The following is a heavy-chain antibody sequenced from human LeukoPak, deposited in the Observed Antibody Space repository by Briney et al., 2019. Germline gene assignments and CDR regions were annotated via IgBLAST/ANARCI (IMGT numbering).Heavy chain of an antibody. CDR2: INHSGST. V-gene: IGHV4-34*01. J-gene: IGHJ6*03. Sequence: PSETLSLTCAVYGGSFSGYYWSWIRQPPGKGLEWIGEINHSGSTNYNPSLKSRVTISVDTSKNQFSLKLSSVTAADTAVYYCARGPYYDFWSGYYTPTRYCYYMDVWGKGTTVTVSS. CDR1: GGSFSGYY. CDR3: ARGPYYDFWSGYYTPTRYCYYMDV. D-gene: IGHD3-3*01.